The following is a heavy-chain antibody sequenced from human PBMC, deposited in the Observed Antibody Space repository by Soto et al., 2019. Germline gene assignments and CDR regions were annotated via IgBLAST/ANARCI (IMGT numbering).Heavy chain of an antibody. Sequence: SETLSLTCAVSSGSISTDYSWTWIRQSPGKGLEWIGDINHSGRVNYSPSLKSRVTISLDTSKNQFSLTLSAVTAADTAMYYCSTRAYDTNGYYRFDPWGQGTLVTVSS. V-gene: IGHV4-34*01. D-gene: IGHD3-22*01. CDR2: INHSGRV. J-gene: IGHJ5*01. CDR3: STRAYDTNGYYRFDP. CDR1: SGSISTDYS.